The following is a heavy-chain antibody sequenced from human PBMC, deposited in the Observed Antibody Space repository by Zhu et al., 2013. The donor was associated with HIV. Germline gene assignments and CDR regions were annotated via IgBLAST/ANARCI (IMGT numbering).Heavy chain of an antibody. D-gene: IGHD4-17*01. CDR2: IKEDGSER. CDR3: ARGNYGGGHAFDM. Sequence: VQLVESGGGLVQPGGSLRISCAASGFSFRYYWMSWVRQAPGKGLESVANIKEDGSERQYVDSVKGRFTISRDNAKNSFYLQMDSLRVEDTAVYYCARGNYGGGHAFDMWGQGTTVIVSS. V-gene: IGHV3-7*04. CDR1: GFSFRYYW. J-gene: IGHJ3*02.